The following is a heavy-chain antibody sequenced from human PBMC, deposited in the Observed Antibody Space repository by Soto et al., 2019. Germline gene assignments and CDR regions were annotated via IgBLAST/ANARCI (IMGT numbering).Heavy chain of an antibody. V-gene: IGHV1-18*01. CDR1: GYTVTTYG. Sequence: ASVKVSCKASGYTVTTYGVSWVRQAPGQGLEWLAWISAYNGMTMFAHKLQGRVSVTTDTSTNTAHMELRNLRSDDTALYYCARAFMVLPTYDYFYMDVWGHGTMVTVSS. D-gene: IGHD3-10*01. CDR3: ARAFMVLPTYDYFYMDV. J-gene: IGHJ6*03. CDR2: ISAYNGMT.